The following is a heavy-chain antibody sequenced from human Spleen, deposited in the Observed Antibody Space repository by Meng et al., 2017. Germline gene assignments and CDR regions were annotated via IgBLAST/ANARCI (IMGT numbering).Heavy chain of an antibody. CDR3: AREMPMTCYFDQ. CDR2: INPNGDIT. Sequence: QVQLVQSGAEVKKPGASVKVSCKASGFTFTTYFMHWLRQAPGQGLQWVGFINPNGDITTYSPRFRGRVTMTGDTSTNTVYMELSSLTSDDTAVYYCAREMPMTCYFDQWGQGTLVTVSS. V-gene: IGHV1-46*01. CDR1: GFTFTTYF. D-gene: IGHD3-22*01. J-gene: IGHJ4*03.